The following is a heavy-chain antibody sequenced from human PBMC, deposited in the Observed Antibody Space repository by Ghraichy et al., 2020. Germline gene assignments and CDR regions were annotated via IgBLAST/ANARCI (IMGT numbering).Heavy chain of an antibody. CDR3: ARDRGAPFSYYDFWSGYYTENDAFDI. V-gene: IGHV3-11*04. CDR2: ISSSGSTI. J-gene: IGHJ3*02. D-gene: IGHD3-3*01. CDR1: GFTFSDYD. Sequence: GGSLRLSCAASGFTFSDYDMSWIRQAPGKGLEWVSYISSSGSTIYYADSVKGRFTISRDNAKNSLYLQMNSLRAEDTAVYYCARDRGAPFSYYDFWSGYYTENDAFDIWGQGTMVTVSS.